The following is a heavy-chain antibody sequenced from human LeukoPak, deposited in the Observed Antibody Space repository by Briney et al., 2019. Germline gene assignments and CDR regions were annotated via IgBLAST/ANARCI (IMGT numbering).Heavy chain of an antibody. Sequence: PGGSLRLSCEPSGFTLSHYGIHWVRETLDKGREWVAAISSDGDEKHYADSVKGRFTISRDNSKSTIHLQMNSLRAEDTALYYCAREGHHDIFPGYPPVEYYYYYRDVWRKETRDSVPS. J-gene: IGHJ6*03. CDR3: AREGHHDIFPGYPPVEYYYYYRDV. CDR1: GFTLSHYG. D-gene: IGHD3-9*01. V-gene: IGHV3-30*04. CDR2: ISSDGDEK.